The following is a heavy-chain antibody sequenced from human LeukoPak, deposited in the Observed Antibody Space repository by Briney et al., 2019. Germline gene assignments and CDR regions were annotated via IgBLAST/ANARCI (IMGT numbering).Heavy chain of an antibody. CDR2: ISSSSSTI. CDR3: ARDGVTTGAWDFDY. CDR1: GFTFSSYS. Sequence: GGSLRLSCAASGFTFSSYSMNWVRQAPGKGLGWVSYISSSSSTISYADSVKGRFTISRDNAKNSLYLQMNSLRDEDTAVYYCARDGVTTGAWDFDYWGQGTLVTVSS. V-gene: IGHV3-48*02. J-gene: IGHJ4*02. D-gene: IGHD4-17*01.